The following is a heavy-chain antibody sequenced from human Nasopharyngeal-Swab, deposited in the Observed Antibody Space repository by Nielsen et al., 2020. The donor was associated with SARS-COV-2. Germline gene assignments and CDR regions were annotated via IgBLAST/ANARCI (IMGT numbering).Heavy chain of an antibody. CDR2: IQQDGTEK. CDR1: GFTFSAYW. J-gene: IGHJ4*02. V-gene: IGHV3-7*03. Sequence: GGSLRLSCAASGFTFSAYWMSWVRQAPGKGLEWVANIQQDGTEKSYVDSVKGRFTISKDNAKNSLYLQMNSLRAEDTALYYCTKGRADYSNPSFDNWGQGTLVTVSS. CDR3: TKGRADYSNPSFDN. D-gene: IGHD4-11*01.